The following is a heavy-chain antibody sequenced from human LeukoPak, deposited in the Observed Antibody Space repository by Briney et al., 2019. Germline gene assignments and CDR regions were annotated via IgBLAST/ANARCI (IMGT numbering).Heavy chain of an antibody. V-gene: IGHV3-48*02. Sequence: GGSLRLSCAASGLTFSSYSMNWVRQAPGKGLEWVSFISSSSSPIYYADSVKGRFTISRDNAKNSVYLQMNSLRDEDTAVYYCARGGLEWLSYWGQGTLVTVSS. CDR3: ARGGLEWLSY. J-gene: IGHJ4*02. CDR2: ISSSSSPI. CDR1: GLTFSSYS. D-gene: IGHD6-19*01.